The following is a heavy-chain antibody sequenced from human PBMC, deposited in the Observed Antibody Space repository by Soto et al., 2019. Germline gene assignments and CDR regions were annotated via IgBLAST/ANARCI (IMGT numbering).Heavy chain of an antibody. CDR2: IYYTGNT. CDR1: GGSISNHY. D-gene: IGHD7-27*01. CDR3: TRANWYAEY. V-gene: IGHV4-59*11. Sequence: QVQLQESGPGLVKPSETLSLTCTVSGGSISNHYWSWIRQPPGKGLEWIGYIYYTGNTNYTPPLKGRVPLSVDPSKRQVSLKLSSVTAADTAVYYCTRANWYAEYWGQGTLVTVSS. J-gene: IGHJ4*02.